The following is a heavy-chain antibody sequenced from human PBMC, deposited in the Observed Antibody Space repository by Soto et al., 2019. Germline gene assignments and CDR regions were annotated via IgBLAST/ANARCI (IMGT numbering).Heavy chain of an antibody. D-gene: IGHD4-17*01. CDR3: AKRLRLGHYYYYGMDV. CDR1: GFTFSSYA. Sequence: PGGSLRLSCAASGFTFSSYAMSWVRQAPGKGLEWVSAISGSGGSTYYADSVKGRFTISRDNSKNTLYLQMNSLRAEDTAVYYCAKRLRLGHYYYYGMDVWGQGTTVTVSS. J-gene: IGHJ6*02. V-gene: IGHV3-23*01. CDR2: ISGSGGST.